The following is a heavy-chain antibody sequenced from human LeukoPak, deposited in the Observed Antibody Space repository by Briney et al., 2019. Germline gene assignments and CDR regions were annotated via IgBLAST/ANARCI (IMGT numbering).Heavy chain of an antibody. Sequence: PGGSLRLSCAASGFIFYDYAMSWVRQAPGKRLEWISTISGSAESTYYADSVRGRFTISSDRSKNTLYLQMNSLRAEDTAVYYCARQESLGYWGQGTLVTVSS. CDR3: ARQESLGY. CDR2: ISGSAEST. D-gene: IGHD7-27*01. CDR1: GFIFYDYA. J-gene: IGHJ4*02. V-gene: IGHV3-23*01.